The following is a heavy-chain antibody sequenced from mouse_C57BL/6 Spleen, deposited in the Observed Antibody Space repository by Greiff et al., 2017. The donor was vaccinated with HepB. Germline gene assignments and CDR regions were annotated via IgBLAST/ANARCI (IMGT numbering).Heavy chain of an antibody. CDR2: IYPGDGDT. V-gene: IGHV1-82*01. J-gene: IGHJ3*01. D-gene: IGHD1-1*01. CDR3: ASSSYVWFSY. CDR1: GYAFSSSW. Sequence: ESGPELVKPGASVKISCKASGYAFSSSWMNWVKQRPGKGLEWIGRIYPGDGDTNYNGKFKGKATLTADKSSSTAYMQLSSLTSEDSAVYFCASSSYVWFSYWGQGTLVTVSA.